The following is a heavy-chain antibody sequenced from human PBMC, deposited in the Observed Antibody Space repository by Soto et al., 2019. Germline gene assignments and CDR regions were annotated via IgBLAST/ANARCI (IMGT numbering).Heavy chain of an antibody. V-gene: IGHV1-24*01. D-gene: IGHD5-12*01. Sequence: GASVKVSCKVSGYTLTELSMHWVRQAPGKGLEWMGGFDPEDGETIYAQKFQGRVTMTEDTSTDTAYMELSSLRSEDTAVYYCATIGYSGYDLLSPLDSCGQGTMVTVSS. CDR2: FDPEDGET. CDR3: ATIGYSGYDLLSPLDS. CDR1: GYTLTELS. J-gene: IGHJ4*02.